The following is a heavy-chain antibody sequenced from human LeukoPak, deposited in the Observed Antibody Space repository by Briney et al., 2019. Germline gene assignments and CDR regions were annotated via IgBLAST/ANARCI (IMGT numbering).Heavy chain of an antibody. V-gene: IGHV4-4*07. Sequence: SETLSLTCTVSGGSISSYYWSWIRQPAGKGLEWIVRIYTSGSTNYNPSLKSRVTMSVDTSKNQFSLKLSSVTAADTAVYYCARDSWDIVVVPAAITYNWFDPWGQGTLVTVSS. CDR2: IYTSGST. CDR3: ARDSWDIVVVPAAITYNWFDP. D-gene: IGHD2-2*01. CDR1: GGSISSYY. J-gene: IGHJ5*02.